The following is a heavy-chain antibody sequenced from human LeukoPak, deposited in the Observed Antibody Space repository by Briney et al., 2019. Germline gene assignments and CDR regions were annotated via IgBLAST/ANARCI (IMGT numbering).Heavy chain of an antibody. CDR3: AKRVEYSSSSGYFDY. CDR1: GFTFSSYA. V-gene: IGHV3-23*01. J-gene: IGHJ4*02. Sequence: GGSLRLSCAASGFTFSSYAMSWVRQAPGKGLEWVSAITDSGSSTYYADSVKGRFIISRDNSKNTLYLQMNSLRAEDTAVYYCAKRVEYSSSSGYFDYWGQGTLVTVSS. D-gene: IGHD6-6*01. CDR2: ITDSGSST.